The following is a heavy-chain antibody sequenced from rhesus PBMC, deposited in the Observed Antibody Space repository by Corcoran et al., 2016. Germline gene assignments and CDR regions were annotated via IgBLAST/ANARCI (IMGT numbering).Heavy chain of an antibody. CDR3: ARVWGY. Sequence: QVTLKESGPALVKPTQTLTLTCTFSGFSINTAGAGVGWIRQPPGKALEWLASIYWDDSKYYNKSLMTRLSISKDTTKNQVVLTMTNMDPVDTATYYCARVWGYWGQGVLVTVSS. V-gene: IGHV2-95*01. CDR1: GFSINTAGAG. CDR2: IYWDDSK. D-gene: IGHD3-34*01. J-gene: IGHJ4*01.